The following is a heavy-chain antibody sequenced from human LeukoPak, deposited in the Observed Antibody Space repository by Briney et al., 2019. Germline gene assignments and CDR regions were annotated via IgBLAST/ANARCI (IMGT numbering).Heavy chain of an antibody. V-gene: IGHV3-23*01. CDR3: AKGSAAAGILDY. D-gene: IGHD6-13*01. Sequence: GGSLRLSCAASGFTFSSYAMSWVRQAPGKGLEWVSTISGSGGSTYYADPVKGRFTISRDNSKNTLYLQMNSLRAEDTAVYYRAKGSAAAGILDYWGQGTLVTVSS. CDR2: ISGSGGST. J-gene: IGHJ4*02. CDR1: GFTFSSYA.